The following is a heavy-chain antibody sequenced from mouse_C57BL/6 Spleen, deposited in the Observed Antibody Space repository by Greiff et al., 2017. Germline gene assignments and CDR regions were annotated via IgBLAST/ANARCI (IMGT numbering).Heavy chain of an antibody. Sequence: VQLQQSGPELVKPGASVKISCKASGYSFTSYYIHWVKQRPGQGLEWIGWIYPGSGNTKYNEKFKGKATLTADTSSSTAYMQLNSLTSEDSAVYYCARLDYYGSSLDYWGQGTTLTVSS. D-gene: IGHD1-1*01. CDR2: IYPGSGNT. CDR1: GYSFTSYY. J-gene: IGHJ2*01. CDR3: ARLDYYGSSLDY. V-gene: IGHV1-66*01.